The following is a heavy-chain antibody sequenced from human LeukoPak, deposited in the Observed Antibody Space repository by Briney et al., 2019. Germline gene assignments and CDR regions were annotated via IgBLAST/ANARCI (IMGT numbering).Heavy chain of an antibody. J-gene: IGHJ3*02. CDR2: IYYSGST. Sequence: SETLSLTCTVSGGSISSYYWSWIRQPPGKGLEWIGYIYYSGSTNYNPSLKSRVTISVDTSKNRFSLKLSSVTAADTAVYYCAKQWAPYYVWGTYRPPPPGFGAFDIWGQGTMVTVSS. CDR3: AKQWAPYYVWGTYRPPPPGFGAFDI. CDR1: GGSISSYY. V-gene: IGHV4-59*08. D-gene: IGHD3-16*02.